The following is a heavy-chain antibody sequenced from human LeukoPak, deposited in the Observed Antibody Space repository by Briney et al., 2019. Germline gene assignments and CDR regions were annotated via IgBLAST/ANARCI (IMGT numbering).Heavy chain of an antibody. CDR1: GFTFDDYA. CDR2: ISWNSGSI. J-gene: IGHJ4*02. CDR3: AKSKFPGIAAAGYDY. D-gene: IGHD6-13*01. Sequence: GGSLRLSCAASGFTFDDYAMHWDRQAPGKGLEWVSGISWNSGSIGYADSVKGRFTISRDNAKNSLYLQMNSLRAEDTALYYCAKSKFPGIAAAGYDYWGQGTLVTVSS. V-gene: IGHV3-9*01.